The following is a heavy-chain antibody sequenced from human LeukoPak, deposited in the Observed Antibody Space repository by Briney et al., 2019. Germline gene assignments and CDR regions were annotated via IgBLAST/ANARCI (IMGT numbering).Heavy chain of an antibody. V-gene: IGHV4-34*01. CDR1: GESLSGHY. D-gene: IGHD1-14*01. CDR2: IRHRGIT. CDR3: ARDTPFRI. Sequence: KPSETLSLTCAVYGESLSGHYWTWIRQPPGKGLEWIGEIRHRGITIYNPSLKSRVTISVDTSKNQFSLKLNSVTAADTAVYYCARDTPFRIWGRGTLVTVSS. J-gene: IGHJ4*02.